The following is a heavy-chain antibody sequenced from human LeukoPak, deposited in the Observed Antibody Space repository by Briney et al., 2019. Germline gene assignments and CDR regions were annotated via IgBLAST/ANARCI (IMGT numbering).Heavy chain of an antibody. Sequence: GGSLRLSCAASGFTCSDHYMDWVRQAPGKGLEWVANIRHDGNAKNYVPSVRGRFTISRDNAKNSLYLQMNSLTVEDTAVYYCATSHDSAGNDWGQGTLVTVSS. J-gene: IGHJ4*02. CDR2: IRHDGNAK. D-gene: IGHD2-15*01. CDR3: ATSHDSAGND. CDR1: GFTCSDHY. V-gene: IGHV3-7*01.